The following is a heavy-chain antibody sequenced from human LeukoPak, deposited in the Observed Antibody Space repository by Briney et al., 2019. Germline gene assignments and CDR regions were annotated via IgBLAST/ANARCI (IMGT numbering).Heavy chain of an antibody. CDR3: ARGSMVRGGLLNAFDI. CDR2: INPNSGGT. D-gene: IGHD3-10*01. V-gene: IGHV1-2*02. CDR1: GGTFSSYA. Sequence: GASVKVSCKASGGTFSSYAISWVRQAPGQGLEWMGWINPNSGGTNYAQKFQGRVTMTRDTSISTAYMELSRLRSDDTAVYYCARGSMVRGGLLNAFDIWGQGTMVTVSS. J-gene: IGHJ3*02.